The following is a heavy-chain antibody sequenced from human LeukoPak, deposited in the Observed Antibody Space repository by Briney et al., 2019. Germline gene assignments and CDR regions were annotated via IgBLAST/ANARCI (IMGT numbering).Heavy chain of an antibody. J-gene: IGHJ4*02. CDR2: IKQDGSEK. CDR3: ARVTRIQLWSYYFDY. V-gene: IGHV3-7*01. CDR1: GFTFSSYW. Sequence: PGGSLRLSCAASGFTFSSYWMSWVRQAPGKGLEWVANIKQDGSEKYYVDSVKGRFTISRGNAKNSLYLQMNSLRAEDTAVYYCARVTRIQLWSYYFDYWGQGTLVTVSS. D-gene: IGHD5-18*01.